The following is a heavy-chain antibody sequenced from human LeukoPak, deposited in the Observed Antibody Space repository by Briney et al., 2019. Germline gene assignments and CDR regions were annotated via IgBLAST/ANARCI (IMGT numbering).Heavy chain of an antibody. V-gene: IGHV5-51*01. D-gene: IGHD6-13*01. CDR1: NYNFPNYW. J-gene: IGHJ3*02. CDR2: IYPAGSET. Sequence: GESLKISCKASNYNFPNYWIGWVRQMPGKGLEWMGIIYPAGSETIYNPSFEGQVTISVDKSTSTAYLQWSTLKTSDTAIYYCGRIPAAGSLKGSFDIWGQGTMVTVSS. CDR3: GRIPAAGSLKGSFDI.